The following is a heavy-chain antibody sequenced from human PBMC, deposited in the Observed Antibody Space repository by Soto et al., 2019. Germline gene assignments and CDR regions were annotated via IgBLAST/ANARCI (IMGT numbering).Heavy chain of an antibody. CDR3: ARQPESTSYFDY. CDR2: VYQSGTT. V-gene: IGHV4-39*01. Sequence: SETLSLTCSVSGASISTSSDFWGWIRQAPGKGLEWIGNVYQSGTTRLNPSLKSRVSISVDRSKNQFSLELNSATAADRAVYYCARQPESTSYFDYWGQGILVTVS. J-gene: IGHJ4*02. CDR1: GASISTSSDF. D-gene: IGHD2-2*01.